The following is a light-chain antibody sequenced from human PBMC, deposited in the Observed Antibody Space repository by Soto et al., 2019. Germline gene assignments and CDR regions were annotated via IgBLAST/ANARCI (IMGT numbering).Light chain of an antibody. CDR2: EVS. V-gene: IGLV2-14*01. Sequence: QSALNQPASVSGSPGQSITISCTGTSSDVGGYNYVSWYQQHPGKAPKLMIYEVSYRPSGVSDRFSGSKSGNTASLTISGLQAEDEADYYCSSYTRSSTPYVYGTGTKLTVL. CDR1: SSDVGGYNY. CDR3: SSYTRSSTPYV. J-gene: IGLJ1*01.